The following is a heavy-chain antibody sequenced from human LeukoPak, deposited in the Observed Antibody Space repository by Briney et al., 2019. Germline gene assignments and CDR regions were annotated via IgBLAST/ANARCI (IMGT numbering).Heavy chain of an antibody. D-gene: IGHD5-12*01. CDR1: GFTFSSYA. V-gene: IGHV3-23*01. CDR3: AKAGEWLRLRDYYYYYMDV. J-gene: IGHJ6*03. Sequence: PGGSLRLSCAASGFTFSSYAMSWVRQAPGKGLEWVSAISGSGGSTYYADSVKGRFTISRDNSKNTLYLQMNSLGAEDTAVYYCAKAGEWLRLRDYYYYYMDVWGKGTTVTVSS. CDR2: ISGSGGST.